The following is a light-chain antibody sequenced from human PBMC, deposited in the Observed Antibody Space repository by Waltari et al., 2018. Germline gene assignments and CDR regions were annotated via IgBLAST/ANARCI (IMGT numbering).Light chain of an antibody. V-gene: IGKV1-39*01. Sequence: DVQMTQSPSSLSASVGDRVSLTCRASQSVSSYLNWYQQKPGKAPKLLIYDASSLQSGVPSRFSGGGSGTDFTLTISSLQPEDFATYYCQQSYFTPWTFGQGTKVEIK. CDR2: DAS. CDR3: QQSYFTPWT. J-gene: IGKJ1*01. CDR1: QSVSSY.